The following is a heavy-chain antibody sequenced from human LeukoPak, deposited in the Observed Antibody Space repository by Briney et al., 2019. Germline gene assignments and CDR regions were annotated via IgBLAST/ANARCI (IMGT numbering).Heavy chain of an antibody. V-gene: IGHV3-30*18. CDR2: VSSDGGTK. CDR1: KFTFSNYG. J-gene: IGHJ4*02. CDR3: AKDDRNFWSGYWFDY. Sequence: PGRSLRLSCTASKFTFSNYGMQWVRQAPGKGLEWVAVVSSDGGTKYYADSVKGRFTISRDNSKNTLYLQMNSLRAEDTAVYYCAKDDRNFWSGYWFDYWGQGTLVTVSS. D-gene: IGHD3-3*01.